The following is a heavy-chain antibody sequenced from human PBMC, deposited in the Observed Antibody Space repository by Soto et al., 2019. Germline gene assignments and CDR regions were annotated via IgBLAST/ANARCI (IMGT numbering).Heavy chain of an antibody. J-gene: IGHJ4*02. D-gene: IGHD6-19*01. V-gene: IGHV3-30*18. CDR3: AKDRVGGTFYTPLGF. CDR2: ISYDGSNK. CDR1: GFNFNNYG. Sequence: VKLLESGGGVVQPGRSLRLSCQASGFNFNNYGMHWVRQAPGKGLEWVAVISYDGSNKYYADSVKGRFTISRDNSKNTLSLHLNTLRPEDTAVYHCAKDRVGGTFYTPLGFWGQGTLVTVSS.